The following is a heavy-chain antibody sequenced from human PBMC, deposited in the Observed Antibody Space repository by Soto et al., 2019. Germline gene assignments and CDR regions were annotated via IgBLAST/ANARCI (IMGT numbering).Heavy chain of an antibody. CDR3: VRDGSKTLRDCFDP. Sequence: QVQVQESGPGLVKPSETLSLTCSVSGGSMSKFYWSWIRKTAGKGLEWMGRVYATGTSDYNPSLRSRMAMSVDLSKKTFSLRLRSVTAADTGVYYCVRDGSKTLRDCFDPWGQGILVTVSS. CDR2: VYATGTS. CDR1: GGSMSKFY. J-gene: IGHJ5*02. V-gene: IGHV4-4*07. D-gene: IGHD4-17*01.